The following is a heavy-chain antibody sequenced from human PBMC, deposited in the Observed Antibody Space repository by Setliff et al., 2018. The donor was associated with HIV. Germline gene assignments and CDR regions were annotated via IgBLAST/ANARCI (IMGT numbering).Heavy chain of an antibody. CDR3: LVYCSTTNCCPRDSDSWGQGTTNCSPREYDQ. Sequence: ASVKVSCKVSGYTLTELSRHWVRQAPGKGPEWMGGFDPEDGETIYVKKFQGRVTMTEDTSTDTAYMELSSLTSEDTAVYYCLVYCSTTNCCPRDSDSWGQGTTNCSPREYDQWGQGTQVTVSS. CDR1: GYTLTELS. J-gene: IGHJ4*02. CDR2: FDPEDGET. D-gene: IGHD2-2*01. V-gene: IGHV1-24*01.